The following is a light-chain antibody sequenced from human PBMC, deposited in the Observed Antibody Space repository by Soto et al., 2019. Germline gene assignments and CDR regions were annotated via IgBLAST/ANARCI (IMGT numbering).Light chain of an antibody. J-gene: IGKJ1*01. CDR3: HHYNSYSEA. CDR2: AAS. Sequence: DIQMTQSPSSLSASVGDRVTITCRASLPISNNLAWYQQKPGKVPNLLIYAASTLQAGVPSRFSGSGSGTEFTLTIRSLQPDDFATYYCHHYNSYSEAFGQGTKVDIK. CDR1: LPISNN. V-gene: IGKV1-27*01.